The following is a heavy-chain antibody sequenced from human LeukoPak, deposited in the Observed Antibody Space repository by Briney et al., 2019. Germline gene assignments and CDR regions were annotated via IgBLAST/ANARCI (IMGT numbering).Heavy chain of an antibody. J-gene: IGHJ4*02. D-gene: IGHD6-13*01. CDR2: INSDGSST. CDR1: GFTFSRYS. CDR3: TRVFVGDEYSSSGY. Sequence: GGSLRLSCAASGFTFSRYSMHWVRQAPGKGLVWVSRINSDGSSTTYADSVKGRFTISRDNAKNTLYLQMNSLKVEDTAVYYCTRVFVGDEYSSSGYWGQGTLVSVSS. V-gene: IGHV3-74*01.